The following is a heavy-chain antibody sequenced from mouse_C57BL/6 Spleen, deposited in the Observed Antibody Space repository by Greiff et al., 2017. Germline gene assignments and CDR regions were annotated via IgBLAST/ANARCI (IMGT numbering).Heavy chain of an antibody. V-gene: IGHV1-53*01. CDR1: GYTFTSYW. CDR2: INPSNGGT. J-gene: IGHJ2*01. D-gene: IGHD2-3*01. Sequence: QVQLQQPGTELVKPGASVKLSCKASGYTFTSYWMHWVKQRPGQGLEWIGNINPSNGGTNYNEKFKSKATLTVDKSSSTAYMQLSSLTSEDSAVYCCARGGGLLPIFDYGGQGTTLTVSS. CDR3: ARGGGLLPIFDY.